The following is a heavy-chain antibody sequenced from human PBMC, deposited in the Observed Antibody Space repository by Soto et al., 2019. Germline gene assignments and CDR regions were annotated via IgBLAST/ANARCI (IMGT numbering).Heavy chain of an antibody. Sequence: GGSLRLSCAASGFTFSSYGMHWVRQAPGKGLEWVAVIWYDGSNKYYADSVKGRFTISRDNSKNTLYLQMNSLRAEDTAVYYCARDMGITIFGVVKHWGQGTLVTVSS. V-gene: IGHV3-33*01. CDR1: GFTFSSYG. CDR2: IWYDGSNK. J-gene: IGHJ4*02. CDR3: ARDMGITIFGVVKH. D-gene: IGHD3-3*01.